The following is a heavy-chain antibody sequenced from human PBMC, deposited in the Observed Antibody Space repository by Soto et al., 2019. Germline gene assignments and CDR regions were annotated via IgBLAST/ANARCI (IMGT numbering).Heavy chain of an antibody. CDR2: VNPNSGGT. J-gene: IGHJ4*02. D-gene: IGHD1-26*01. CDR3: ARESGSDLQAFDY. V-gene: IGHV1-2*04. Sequence: ASVKVSCKASGYTFTGYYMHWVRQAPGQGLEWMGWVNPNSGGTNYAQKFQGWVTMTRDTSISTAYMELSRLRSDDTAVYYCARESGSDLQAFDYWGQGTLVTVS. CDR1: GYTFTGYY.